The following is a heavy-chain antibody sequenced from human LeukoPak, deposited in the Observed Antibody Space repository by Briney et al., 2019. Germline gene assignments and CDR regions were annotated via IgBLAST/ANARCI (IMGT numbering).Heavy chain of an antibody. D-gene: IGHD3-22*01. Sequence: PGGSLRLSCAASGFTFDDYGMSWVRQAPGKGLEWVSGINWNGGSTGYADSVKGRFTISRDNAKNSLYLQMNSLRAEDTASYYCAGYDSSESIYWYFDLWGRGTLVTVSS. V-gene: IGHV3-20*04. J-gene: IGHJ2*01. CDR2: INWNGGST. CDR3: AGYDSSESIYWYFDL. CDR1: GFTFDDYG.